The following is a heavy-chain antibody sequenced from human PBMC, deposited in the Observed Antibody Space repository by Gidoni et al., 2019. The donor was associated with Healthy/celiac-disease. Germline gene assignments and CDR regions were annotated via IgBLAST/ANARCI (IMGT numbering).Heavy chain of an antibody. V-gene: IGHV3-53*04. Sequence: EVQLVESGGGLVQPGGSLRLSCAASGFTVSSNYMSWVRQAPGKGLEWVSVIYSGGSTYYADSVKGRFTISRHNSKNTLYLQMNSLRAEDTAVYYCARDGGSSGWYGGYRFDPWGQGTLVTVSS. CDR2: IYSGGST. CDR3: ARDGGSSGWYGGYRFDP. CDR1: GFTVSSNY. D-gene: IGHD6-19*01. J-gene: IGHJ5*02.